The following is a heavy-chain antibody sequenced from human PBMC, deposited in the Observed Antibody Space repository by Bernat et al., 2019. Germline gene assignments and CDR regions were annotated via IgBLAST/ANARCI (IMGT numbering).Heavy chain of an antibody. CDR1: GFTFSSYA. Sequence: EVQLLESGGGLVQPGGSLRLSCAASGFTFSSYAMSWVRQAPGKGLDWVSAISGSGSSTYYADSVKGRFTISRHNSKNTLYLQMNSLRSEDTAVYYFATASSTYYYASSGDYVGYWGQGTLVTVSS. V-gene: IGHV3-23*01. CDR3: ATASSTYYYASSGDYVGY. D-gene: IGHD3-22*01. J-gene: IGHJ4*02. CDR2: ISGSGSST.